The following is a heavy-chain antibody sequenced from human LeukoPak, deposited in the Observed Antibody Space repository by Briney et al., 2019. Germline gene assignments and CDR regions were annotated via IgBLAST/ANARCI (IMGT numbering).Heavy chain of an antibody. D-gene: IGHD3-10*01. CDR3: AREGGALLWFGESRYYMDV. Sequence: GGSLRLSCAASGFTFSSYDMHWVRQAPGKGLEWVAVISYDGSNKYYADSVKGRFTISRDNSKNTLYLQMNSLRAEDTAVYYCAREGGALLWFGESRYYMDVWGKGTTVTVSS. J-gene: IGHJ6*03. CDR1: GFTFSSYD. CDR2: ISYDGSNK. V-gene: IGHV3-30*04.